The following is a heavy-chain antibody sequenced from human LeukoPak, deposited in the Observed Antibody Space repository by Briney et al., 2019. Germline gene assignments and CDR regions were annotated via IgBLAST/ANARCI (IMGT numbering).Heavy chain of an antibody. D-gene: IGHD3-10*01. Sequence: QSGGSLILSCEASGFTSSTYSMNWVRQAPGKGLEWVSYISGSSGTILYADSVKGRFTISRDNAKNSLYLQMNSLRDEDTAVYYCARAPRGADNWFDPWGQGTLVTVSS. CDR1: GFTSSTYS. CDR2: ISGSSGTI. CDR3: ARAPRGADNWFDP. V-gene: IGHV3-48*02. J-gene: IGHJ5*02.